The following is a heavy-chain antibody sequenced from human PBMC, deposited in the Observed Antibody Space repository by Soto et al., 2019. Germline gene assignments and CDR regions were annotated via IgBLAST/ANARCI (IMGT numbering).Heavy chain of an antibody. V-gene: IGHV3-49*03. CDR2: IRRKAYGGTT. J-gene: IGHJ6*02. Sequence: GGSLRLSCTASGFIFGDYDVSWFRQAPGKGLEWVGFIRRKAYGGTTESAASVKGRFTMSRDDSKSIAYLQMNSLKTEDTVVYYCSRGGYCTSASCGGVGYRGVDVWGQGTTVTVSS. CDR3: SRGGYCTSASCGGVGYRGVDV. D-gene: IGHD2-2*01. CDR1: GFIFGDYD.